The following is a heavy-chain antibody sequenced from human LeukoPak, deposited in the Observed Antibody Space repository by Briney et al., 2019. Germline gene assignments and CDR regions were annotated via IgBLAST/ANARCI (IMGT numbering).Heavy chain of an antibody. J-gene: IGHJ3*02. CDR2: IYYSGST. V-gene: IGHV4-59*01. D-gene: IGHD3-22*01. CDR3: ARDKGSSGYYFDAFHI. CDR1: GGSISTYY. Sequence: SETLSLTCTVSGGSISTYYWSWIRQPPGKGLEWIGYIYYSGSTNYNPSLKSRVTISVDTSKNQFSLKLSSVTAAVTAVYYCARDKGSSGYYFDAFHIWGHGTMVTVSS.